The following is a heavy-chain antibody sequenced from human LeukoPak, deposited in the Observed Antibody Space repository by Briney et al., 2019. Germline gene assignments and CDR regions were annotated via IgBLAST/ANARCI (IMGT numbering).Heavy chain of an antibody. V-gene: IGHV4-39*02. CDR1: GGSISSSSYY. D-gene: IGHD3-10*01. J-gene: IGHJ4*02. Sequence: PSETLSLTCTVSGGSISSSSYYWGWIRQPPGKGLEWIGSIYYSGSTYYNPSLKSRVTISVDTSKNHFSLKLSSVTAADTAVYFCARDRLGSETASIIDYWGQGTLVTVSS. CDR2: IYYSGST. CDR3: ARDRLGSETASIIDY.